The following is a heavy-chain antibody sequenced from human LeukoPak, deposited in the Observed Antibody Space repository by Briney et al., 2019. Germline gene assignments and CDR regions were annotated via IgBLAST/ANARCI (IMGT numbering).Heavy chain of an antibody. CDR3: GTRGHY. CDR2: ISWNSGSI. D-gene: IGHD3-10*01. CDR1: GFTFDDYA. J-gene: IGHJ4*02. V-gene: IGHV3-9*01. Sequence: PGRSLRLSCAASGFTFDDYAMHWVRQAPGKGLEWVSGISWNSGSIGYADSVKGRFTISRDNSKNTLYLQMNSLRAEDTAVYYCGTRGHYWGQGTLVTVSS.